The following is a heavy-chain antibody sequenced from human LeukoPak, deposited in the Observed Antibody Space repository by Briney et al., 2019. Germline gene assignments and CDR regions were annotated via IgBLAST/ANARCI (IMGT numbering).Heavy chain of an antibody. Sequence: GASVKVSCNASGYTFTGYYMHWVRQAPGQGREWMGSINPNSGGTNYAQKFQGRVTMTRDTSISTAYMELSRLRSDDTAVYYCARVMLGSYYSDGFDIWGQGTMVTVSS. CDR1: GYTFTGYY. CDR2: INPNSGGT. D-gene: IGHD1-26*01. J-gene: IGHJ3*02. CDR3: ARVMLGSYYSDGFDI. V-gene: IGHV1-2*02.